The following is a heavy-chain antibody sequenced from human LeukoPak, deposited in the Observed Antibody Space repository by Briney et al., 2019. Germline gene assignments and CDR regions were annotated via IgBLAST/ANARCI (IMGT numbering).Heavy chain of an antibody. D-gene: IGHD3-22*01. J-gene: IGHJ3*02. CDR1: GGTFSSYA. V-gene: IGHV1-69*04. CDR3: ARDQEDDSSGYCYVSGIDI. CDR2: IIPILGRA. Sequence: SVKVSCKASGGTFSSYAISWVRQAPGQGLEWVGRIIPILGRANQAQNLQSRVTITADKSTSTAYMELSSLRSEDTAVYYCARDQEDDSSGYCYVSGIDIWGQGTMVTVSS.